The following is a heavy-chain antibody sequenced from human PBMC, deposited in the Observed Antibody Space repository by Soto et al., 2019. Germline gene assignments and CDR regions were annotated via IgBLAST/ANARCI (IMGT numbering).Heavy chain of an antibody. D-gene: IGHD6-6*01. J-gene: IGHJ4*02. CDR2: ISSSSSYI. CDR3: ARESPLLNSYSSSRTGLDY. CDR1: GFTFSSYS. Sequence: GGSLRLSCAASGFTFSSYSMNWVRQAPGKGLEWVSSISSSSSYIYYADSVKGRFTISRDNAKNSLYLQMNSLRAEDTAVYYCARESPLLNSYSSSRTGLDYWGQGTLVTVSS. V-gene: IGHV3-21*01.